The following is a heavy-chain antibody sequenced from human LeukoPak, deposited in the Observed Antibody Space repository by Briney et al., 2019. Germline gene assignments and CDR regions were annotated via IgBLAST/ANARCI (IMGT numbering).Heavy chain of an antibody. D-gene: IGHD1-26*01. J-gene: IGHJ4*02. CDR3: ATSSGSYYY. Sequence: SETLSLTCTVSGSSISSSSYYWGWIRQPPGKGLEWIGSMYYSGSTYYNPSLKSRVTISVDTSKNQFSLKLSSVTAADTAVYYCATSSGSYYYWGQGTLVTVSS. CDR1: GSSISSSSYY. CDR2: MYYSGST. V-gene: IGHV4-39*01.